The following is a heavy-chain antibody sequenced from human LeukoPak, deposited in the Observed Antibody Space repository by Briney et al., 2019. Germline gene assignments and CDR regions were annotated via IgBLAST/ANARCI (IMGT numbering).Heavy chain of an antibody. CDR3: ARGQTDSSSWYWFDP. Sequence: ASVKVSCKASGYTFTGYYMHWARQAPGQGLEWMGWINPNSGGTNYAQKFQGRVTMTRDTSISTAYMELSRLRSDDTAVYYCARGQTDSSSWYWFDPWGQGTLVTVSS. J-gene: IGHJ5*02. CDR1: GYTFTGYY. D-gene: IGHD6-13*01. CDR2: INPNSGGT. V-gene: IGHV1-2*02.